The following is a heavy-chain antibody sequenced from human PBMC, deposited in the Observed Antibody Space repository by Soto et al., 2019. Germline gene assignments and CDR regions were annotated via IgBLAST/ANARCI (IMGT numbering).Heavy chain of an antibody. J-gene: IGHJ4*02. CDR3: ARVGSYYGDDLYYFDC. CDR1: GFTFSSYW. Sequence: EVQLVESGGGLVQPGGSLRLSCAASGFTFSSYWMHWVRQAPGKGLVWVSRINSDGSSTSYADSVKGRFTISRDNAKNTLYLQMNSLRAEDTAVYYCARVGSYYGDDLYYFDCWGQGTLVTVSS. CDR2: INSDGSST. V-gene: IGHV3-74*01. D-gene: IGHD4-17*01.